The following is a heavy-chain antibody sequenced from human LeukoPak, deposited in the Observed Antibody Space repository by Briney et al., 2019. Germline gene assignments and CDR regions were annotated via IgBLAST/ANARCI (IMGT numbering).Heavy chain of an antibody. CDR1: GGSFSIYA. Sequence: ASVKVSCKASGGSFSIYAINWVRQAPGQGLEWMGGIIPIFGTANYAQKFQDRVTITAVESMSTAYMELRSLRSDDTAVYYCARGGDHITNWFDPWGQGTLVTVSS. V-gene: IGHV1-69*13. CDR2: IIPIFGTA. J-gene: IGHJ5*02. CDR3: ARGGDHITNWFDP.